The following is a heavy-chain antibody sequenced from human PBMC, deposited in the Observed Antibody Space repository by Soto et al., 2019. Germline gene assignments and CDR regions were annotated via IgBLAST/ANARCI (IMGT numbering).Heavy chain of an antibody. D-gene: IGHD6-19*01. J-gene: IGHJ4*02. CDR3: ARGSPRIAVAGTIFDY. CDR1: GGSISSGDYY. Sequence: QVQLQESGPGLVKPSQTLSLTCTVSGGSISSGDYYWSWIRQPPGKGLEWIGYIYYSGSTYYNPSVKSRVTISVDTSKNQFSLKLSSVTAADTAVYYCARGSPRIAVAGTIFDYWGQGTLVTVSS. CDR2: IYYSGST. V-gene: IGHV4-30-4*01.